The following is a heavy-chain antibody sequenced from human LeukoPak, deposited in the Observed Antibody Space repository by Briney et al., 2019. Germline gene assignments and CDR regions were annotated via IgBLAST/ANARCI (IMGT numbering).Heavy chain of an antibody. CDR1: TGLFSGYY. Sequence: SETLSLPCTIYTGLFSGYYWSWLRQSPGKGLEWVGEINQSGFNIYNPSLESRVTRSVHTSKNQFSLKLSSVTSADTAVYYGARREYYGSGSYSRRRWFDPWGQGTLVTVSS. J-gene: IGHJ5*02. D-gene: IGHD3-10*01. CDR2: INQSGFN. CDR3: ARREYYGSGSYSRRRWFDP. V-gene: IGHV4-34*01.